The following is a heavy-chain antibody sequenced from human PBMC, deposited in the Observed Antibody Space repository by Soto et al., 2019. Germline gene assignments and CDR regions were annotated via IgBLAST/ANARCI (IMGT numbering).Heavy chain of an antibody. D-gene: IGHD3-22*01. CDR1: GCTFSRDA. J-gene: IGHJ4*02. V-gene: IGHV1-69*13. CDR2: IVPMFGTA. CDR3: ARGVYYDGRGYYFLF. Sequence: ASVNFSVNASGCTFSRDALSWVRQAPGQVPDWIGGIVPMFGTANYAQNFQGRVTITADESTSTAYMQLSSLRSEDTAVYYCARGVYYDGRGYYFLFWGQGTLVNVSS.